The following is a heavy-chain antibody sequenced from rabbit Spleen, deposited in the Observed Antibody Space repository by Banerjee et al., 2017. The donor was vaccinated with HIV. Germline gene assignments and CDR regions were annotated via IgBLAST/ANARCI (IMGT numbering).Heavy chain of an antibody. J-gene: IGHJ4*01. Sequence: QEQLVESGGGLVQPGGSLKLSCKASGFDFSNYGVTWVRQAPGKGLEWIGYIEPIFGRTYYANWVNGRFTISSHNAQNTLYLQLSSLTAADTATYFCVRGEHFSVGFSAFAIYLDLWGPGTLVTVS. CDR2: IEPIFGRT. CDR3: VRGEHFSVGFSAFAIYLDL. D-gene: IGHD6-1*01. V-gene: IGHV1S47*01. CDR1: GFDFSNYG.